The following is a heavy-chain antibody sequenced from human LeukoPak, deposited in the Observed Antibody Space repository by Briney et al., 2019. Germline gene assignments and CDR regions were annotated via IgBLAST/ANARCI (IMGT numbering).Heavy chain of an antibody. D-gene: IGHD5-24*01. CDR3: ARDGGRWLQSYYYYMDV. Sequence: PGGSLRLSCAASGFTFSSYEMNWVRQAPGKGLEWVSYISSSGSTIYYADSVKGRFTISRDNAKNSLYLQMNSLRAEDTAVYYCARDGGRWLQSYYYYMDVWGKGTTVTVS. CDR2: ISSSGSTI. J-gene: IGHJ6*03. V-gene: IGHV3-48*03. CDR1: GFTFSSYE.